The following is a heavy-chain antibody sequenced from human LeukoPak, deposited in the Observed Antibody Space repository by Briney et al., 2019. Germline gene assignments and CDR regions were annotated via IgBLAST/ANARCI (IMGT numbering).Heavy chain of an antibody. D-gene: IGHD4-17*01. CDR2: ISYDGIPE. V-gene: IGHV3-30*04. CDR3: ARGRTVTLKYYFDY. CDR1: GFAFSSYA. Sequence: GGSLRLSCAASGFAFSSYAMHWVRQAPGKGREGVAIISYDGIPEDYSDSVKGRFSLSRDNFKSTLFLQMNGLRDEDTAVYYCARGRTVTLKYYFDYWGQGTLVTVSS. J-gene: IGHJ4*02.